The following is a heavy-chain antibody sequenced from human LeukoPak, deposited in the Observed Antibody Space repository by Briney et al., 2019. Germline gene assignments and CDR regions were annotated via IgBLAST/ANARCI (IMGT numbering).Heavy chain of an antibody. CDR2: TYYRSKWYN. V-gene: IGHV6-1*01. CDR1: GDSVSSNSAA. J-gene: IGHJ4*02. CDR3: ARGRITMVRGNYYFDY. Sequence: SQTLSLTCAISGDSVSSNSAAWNWIRQSPSRGLEWLGRTYYRSKWYNDYAVSVKSRITINPDTSKNQFSLQLNSVTPEDTAVYYCARGRITMVRGNYYFDYWGQGTLVTVSS. D-gene: IGHD3-10*01.